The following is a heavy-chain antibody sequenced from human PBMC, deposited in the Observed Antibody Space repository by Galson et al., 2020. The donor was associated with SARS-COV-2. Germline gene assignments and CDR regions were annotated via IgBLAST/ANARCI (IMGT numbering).Heavy chain of an antibody. CDR2: ISSSGSTI. J-gene: IGHJ4*02. V-gene: IGHV3-11*01. CDR3: ARAARYSSSYQDY. D-gene: IGHD6-13*01. CDR1: GFTFSDYY. Sequence: GSLRLSCAASGFTFSDYYMSWIRQAPGKGLEWVSYISSSGSTIYYADSVKGRFTISRDNAKNSLYLQMNSLRAEDTAVYYCARAARYSSSYQDYWGQGTLVTVSS.